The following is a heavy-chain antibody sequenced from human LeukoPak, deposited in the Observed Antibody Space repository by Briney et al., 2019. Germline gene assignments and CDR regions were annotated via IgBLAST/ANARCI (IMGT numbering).Heavy chain of an antibody. CDR3: TKGAVGSTPHAAFDI. CDR1: GRSIRNYY. D-gene: IGHD1-26*01. V-gene: IGHV4-4*07. Sequence: PSETLSLTCSVSGRSIRNYYWTWIRQTAGRGLEFIGRIHRSGSTNYNPSLKSRVTMSVDTSKNQFSLKLTSVTAADTAVYYCTKGAVGSTPHAAFDIWGQGTMVTVSS. CDR2: IHRSGST. J-gene: IGHJ3*02.